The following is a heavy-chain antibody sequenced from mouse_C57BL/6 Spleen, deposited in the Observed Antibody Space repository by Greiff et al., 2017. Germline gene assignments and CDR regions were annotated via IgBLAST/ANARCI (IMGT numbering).Heavy chain of an antibody. V-gene: IGHV1-77*01. J-gene: IGHJ2*01. D-gene: IGHD2-3*01. CDR3: ARSGGYYSYYFDY. CDR1: GYTFTDYY. CDR2: IGPGSGST. Sequence: VKLQQSGAELVKPGASVKISCKASGYTFTDYYINWVKQRPGQGLEWIGKIGPGSGSTYYNEKFKGKATLTADKSSSTAYMQLSSLTSEDSAVYFCARSGGYYSYYFDYWGQGTTLTVSS.